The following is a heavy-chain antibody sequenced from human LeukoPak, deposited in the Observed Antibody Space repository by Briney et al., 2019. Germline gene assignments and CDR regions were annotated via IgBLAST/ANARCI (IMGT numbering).Heavy chain of an antibody. CDR2: ISAYNGNT. CDR3: ARADYGASDYYYYMDV. J-gene: IGHJ6*03. V-gene: IGHV1-18*01. CDR1: GYTFTSYG. Sequence: GASVKVSCKASGYTFTSYGISWVRQAPGQGLEWMGWISAYNGNTNYAQKLQGRVTMTTDTSTSTAYMELRSLRSDDTAVYYCARADYGASDYYYYMDVWGKGTTVTVSS. D-gene: IGHD4-17*01.